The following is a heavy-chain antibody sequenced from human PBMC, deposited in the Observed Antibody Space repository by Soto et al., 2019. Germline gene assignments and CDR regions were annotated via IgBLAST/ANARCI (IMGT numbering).Heavy chain of an antibody. Sequence: QVQLVQSGAEVKKPGSSVKVSCKASGGTFSSYAISWVRQAPGQGLEWMGGIIPIFGTANYAQKFQGRVTINADESTSTAYKELSSLRSEDTAVYYCARPSCSSTSCYIPTNYGMDVWGQGTTVTVSS. J-gene: IGHJ6*02. V-gene: IGHV1-69*01. D-gene: IGHD2-2*02. CDR2: IIPIFGTA. CDR1: GGTFSSYA. CDR3: ARPSCSSTSCYIPTNYGMDV.